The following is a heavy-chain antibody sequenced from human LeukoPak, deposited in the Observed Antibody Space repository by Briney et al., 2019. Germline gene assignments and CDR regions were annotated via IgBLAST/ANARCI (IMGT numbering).Heavy chain of an antibody. CDR1: GYSISSGYY. V-gene: IGHV4-38-2*02. Sequence: SETLSLTCTVSGYSISSGYYWGWIRQPPGKGLEWIGSIYHSGSTYYNPSLKSRVTISVDTSKNQLSLKLSSVTAADTAVYYCARAWGSYSGYDQNWFDPWGQGTLVTVSS. CDR3: ARAWGSYSGYDQNWFDP. CDR2: IYHSGST. J-gene: IGHJ5*02. D-gene: IGHD5-12*01.